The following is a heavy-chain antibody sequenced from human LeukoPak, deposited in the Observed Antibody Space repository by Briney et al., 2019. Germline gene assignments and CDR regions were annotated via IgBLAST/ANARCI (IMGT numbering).Heavy chain of an antibody. CDR2: INHSGST. Sequence: SETLSLTCAVYGGSFSGYYWSWIRQPPGKGLEWIGEINHSGSTNYNPSLKSRVTISVDTSKNQFSLKLSSVTAADTAVYYCARAAGIALDWFDPWGQGTLVTVSS. J-gene: IGHJ5*02. D-gene: IGHD6-13*01. CDR1: GGSFSGYY. CDR3: ARAAGIALDWFDP. V-gene: IGHV4-34*01.